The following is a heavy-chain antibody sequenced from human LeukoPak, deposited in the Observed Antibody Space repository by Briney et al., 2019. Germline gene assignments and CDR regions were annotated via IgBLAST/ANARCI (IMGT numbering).Heavy chain of an antibody. CDR2: INPNSGGT. D-gene: IGHD3-10*01. CDR1: GYTFTGYC. V-gene: IGHV1-2*02. CDR3: ARDEDGGSDY. J-gene: IGHJ4*02. Sequence: GASVKVSCKASGYTFTGYCMHWVRQAPGQGLEWMGWINPNSGGTNYAQKFQGRVTMTRNTSISTAYMELSRLRSDDTAVYYCARDEDGGSDYWGQGTLVTVSS.